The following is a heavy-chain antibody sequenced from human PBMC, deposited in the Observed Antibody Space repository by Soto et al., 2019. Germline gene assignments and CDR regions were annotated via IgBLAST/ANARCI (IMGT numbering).Heavy chain of an antibody. CDR3: ARRLLSRLPAAGYFDF. J-gene: IGHJ4*02. V-gene: IGHV2-5*01. CDR2: IYWNGDK. D-gene: IGHD6-13*01. Sequence: QITLKESGPTLVKPTQTLTLTCTFSGFSFTTSGVGVGWIRQPPGKALEWLALIYWNGDKRYRPSLQSRLTVTKDTSKDQVVLAMTNMDPVDTATYYCARRLLSRLPAAGYFDFWGQGILVTVSS. CDR1: GFSFTTSGVG.